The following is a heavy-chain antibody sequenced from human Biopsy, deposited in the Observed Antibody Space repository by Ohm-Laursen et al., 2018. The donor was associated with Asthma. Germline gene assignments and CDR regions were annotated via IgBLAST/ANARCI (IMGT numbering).Heavy chain of an antibody. CDR1: GGTLSNFA. D-gene: IGHD6-19*01. V-gene: IGHV1-69*13. Sequence: SVKVSCKAPGGTLSNFAISWVRQAPGQGLEWLGGIMTVFGTTNYTQKFQGRVTITADESTSTAYMEVTSLRSEDTAIYYCARCQVGYSSGWSLLLKKIYYSGMDVWGQGTAVTVSS. CDR3: ARCQVGYSSGWSLLLKKIYYSGMDV. J-gene: IGHJ6*02. CDR2: IMTVFGTT.